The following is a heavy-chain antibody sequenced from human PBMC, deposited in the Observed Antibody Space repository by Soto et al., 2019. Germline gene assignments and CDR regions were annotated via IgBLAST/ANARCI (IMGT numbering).Heavy chain of an antibody. V-gene: IGHV4-34*01. CDR1: GGSFSGYY. D-gene: IGHD2-15*01. CDR2: INHSGST. CDR3: ARGRRANNLRSGYCSGGSCYSTNWFDP. J-gene: IGHJ5*02. Sequence: SETLSLTCAVYGGSFSGYYWSWIRQPPGKGLEWIGEINHSGSTNYNPSLKSRVTISVDTSKNQFSLKLSSVTAADTAVYYCARGRRANNLRSGYCSGGSCYSTNWFDPWGQGTLVTVSS.